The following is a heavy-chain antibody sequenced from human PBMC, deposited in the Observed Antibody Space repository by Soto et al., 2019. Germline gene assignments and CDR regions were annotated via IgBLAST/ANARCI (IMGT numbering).Heavy chain of an antibody. D-gene: IGHD3-22*01. Sequence: GASVKVCCKESGYTFGSYYMNWVRQAPGQGLEWMGWINPNSGGTNYAQKYQGWVTMTRDTSISTAYMELSRLRSDDTVVYYCARSDSRGRAEYFQHWGQGTLVTVSS. J-gene: IGHJ1*01. V-gene: IGHV1-2*04. CDR1: GYTFGSYY. CDR2: INPNSGGT. CDR3: ARSDSRGRAEYFQH.